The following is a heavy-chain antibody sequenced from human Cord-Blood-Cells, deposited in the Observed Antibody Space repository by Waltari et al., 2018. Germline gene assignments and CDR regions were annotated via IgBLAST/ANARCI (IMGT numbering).Heavy chain of an antibody. CDR3: ATTGYCSSTSCFDY. V-gene: IGHV4-39*01. J-gene: IGHJ4*02. CDR1: GGSISSSSYY. D-gene: IGHD2-2*03. Sequence: QLQLQESGPGLVKPSETLSLTCTVSGGSISSSSYYWGWTRQPPGKGLEWIGSIYYSGSTYYNPSLKSRVTISVDTSKNQFSLKLSSVTAADTAVYYCATTGYCSSTSCFDYWGQGTLVTVSS. CDR2: IYYSGST.